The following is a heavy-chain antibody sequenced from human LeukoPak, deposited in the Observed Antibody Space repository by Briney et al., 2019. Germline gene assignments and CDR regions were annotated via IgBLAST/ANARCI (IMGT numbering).Heavy chain of an antibody. CDR1: GSTVSSNY. CDR3: AREKRGYSYGYVDY. V-gene: IGHV3-53*01. J-gene: IGHJ4*02. CDR2: IYSGGST. D-gene: IGHD5-18*01. Sequence: PGGSLRLSCAASGSTVSSNYMSWVRQAPGKGLEWVSVIYSGGSTYYADSVKGRFTISRDNSKNTLYLQMNSLRAEDTAVYYCAREKRGYSYGYVDYWGQGTLVTVSS.